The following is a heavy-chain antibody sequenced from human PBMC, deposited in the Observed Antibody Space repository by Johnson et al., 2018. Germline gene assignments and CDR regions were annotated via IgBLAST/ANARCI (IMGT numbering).Heavy chain of an antibody. CDR3: AKPSYYDSSGSPHACDI. CDR2: LSYDGNDK. V-gene: IGHV3-30*18. D-gene: IGHD3-22*01. J-gene: IGHJ3*02. CDR1: RFTFSSSG. Sequence: QVQLVQSGGGVVQPGTSLRLSCAPSRFTFSSSGTHWVRQSPGKGLAWVAALSYDGNDKYYSASVKGRFIISSDNSKTTLYLQLNSLRPEDTAMYFCAKPSYYDSSGSPHACDIWGQGTMVTVSS.